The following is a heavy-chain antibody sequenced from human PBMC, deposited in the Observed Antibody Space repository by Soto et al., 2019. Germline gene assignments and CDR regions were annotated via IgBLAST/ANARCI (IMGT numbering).Heavy chain of an antibody. CDR1: GGSISSSNW. V-gene: IGHV4-4*02. D-gene: IGHD1-26*01. J-gene: IGHJ4*02. CDR2: IYHSGGT. CDR3: ARIGASGGSYFDY. Sequence: SETLSLTCAVSGGSISSSNWWSWVRQPPGKGLEWIGEIYHSGGTNYNPSLKSRVTISLDKSKNQFSLKLNSVTAADTAVYYCARIGASGGSYFDYWGQGTLVTVSS.